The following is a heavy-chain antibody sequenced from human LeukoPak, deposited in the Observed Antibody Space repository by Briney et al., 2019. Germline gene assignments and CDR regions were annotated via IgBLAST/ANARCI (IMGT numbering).Heavy chain of an antibody. J-gene: IGHJ2*01. CDR1: GFTFSDYY. Sequence: GGSLRLSCVASGFTFSDYYMSWIRQAPGKGLEWVSYISSSGSIIYYADSVKGRFTISRDNAKNSLYLQMNGLRAEDTAVYYCARADQSLYWYFDLWGRGTLVTVSS. CDR3: ARADQSLYWYFDL. V-gene: IGHV3-11*01. CDR2: ISSSGSII.